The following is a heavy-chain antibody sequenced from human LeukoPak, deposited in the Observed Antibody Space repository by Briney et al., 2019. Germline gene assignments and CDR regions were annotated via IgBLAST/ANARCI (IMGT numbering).Heavy chain of an antibody. V-gene: IGHV2-5*02. Sequence: EVGPTLVKPTQTLTLTCTFSGFSLTTSGVGVGWIRQPPGKALEWLALIYWDNDKPSSPSLRSRLIITKGTSKNQVVLTMTNMDPVDTATYHCVHRPVYYGSGSYYFDYWGQGTLVTVSS. CDR1: GFSLTTSGVG. CDR2: IYWDNDK. J-gene: IGHJ4*02. D-gene: IGHD3-10*01. CDR3: VHRPVYYGSGSYYFDY.